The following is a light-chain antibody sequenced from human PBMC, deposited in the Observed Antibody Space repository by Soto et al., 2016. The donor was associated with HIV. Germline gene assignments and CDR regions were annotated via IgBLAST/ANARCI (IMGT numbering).Light chain of an antibody. CDR3: QQSYTTPLT. CDR2: DAS. J-gene: IGKJ4*01. Sequence: AIQLTQSPSSLSASVGDRVTITCRASQGISSALAWYQQKPGKAPRLLIYDASTLKSGVPSWFSGSGFGTDFTLTIYSLQPEDFATYYCQQSYTTPLTFGGGTKVEIK. CDR1: QGISSA. V-gene: IGKV1-13*02.